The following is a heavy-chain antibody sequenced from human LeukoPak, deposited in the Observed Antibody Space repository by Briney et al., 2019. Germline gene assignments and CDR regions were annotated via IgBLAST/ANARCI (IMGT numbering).Heavy chain of an antibody. CDR3: ARRAKTGYYFDY. D-gene: IGHD1-1*01. CDR2: IFSSGAT. CDR1: GGSISSYY. J-gene: IGHJ4*02. V-gene: IGHV4-59*08. Sequence: SSETLSLTCTVSGGSISSYYWSWIRQPPGKGLEWIGYIFSSGATNYNPSLKSRVTISVDTSKNQFSLKLSSVTAADTAVYYCARRAKTGYYFDYWGQGTVVTVSS.